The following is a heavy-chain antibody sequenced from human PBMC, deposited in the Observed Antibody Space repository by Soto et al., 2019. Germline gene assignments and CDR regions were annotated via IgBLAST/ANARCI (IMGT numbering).Heavy chain of an antibody. D-gene: IGHD7-27*01. J-gene: IGHJ6*02. CDR3: AREWGLLPYYVMNV. V-gene: IGHV4-61*03. CDR2: ISYTGRT. Sequence: PSETLSLTCIVSGDSVTSGSYYWTWLRQPPGKGLEWIGYISYTGRTKYNPSLQSRVTISVDTSKNDFSLNLRSVTAADTAVYFCAREWGLLPYYVMNVWGHGTAVTVSS. CDR1: GDSVTSGSYY.